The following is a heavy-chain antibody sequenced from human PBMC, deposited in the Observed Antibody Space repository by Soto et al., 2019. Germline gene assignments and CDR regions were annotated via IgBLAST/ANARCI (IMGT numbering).Heavy chain of an antibody. Sequence: LRLSCATSGFTFSDYYMSWIRQAPGKGLERVSYISPTGDTIYYADSVKGRVTVSRDNAKNSLYLEMNSLRAGDTAVYYCARPTNYYDRSGPPAYWGQGTLVTVSS. V-gene: IGHV3-11*01. CDR2: ISPTGDTI. J-gene: IGHJ4*02. CDR3: ARPTNYYDRSGPPAY. CDR1: GFTFSDYY. D-gene: IGHD3-22*01.